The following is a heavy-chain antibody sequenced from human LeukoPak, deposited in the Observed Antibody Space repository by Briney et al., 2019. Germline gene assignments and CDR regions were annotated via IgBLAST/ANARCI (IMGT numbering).Heavy chain of an antibody. J-gene: IGHJ4*02. CDR3: AKPYDSSGYYFFPIDY. V-gene: IGHV3-48*03. D-gene: IGHD3-22*01. Sequence: SGGSLRLSCAASGFIFSSYEMNWVRQAPGKGLEWVSYISSSGSTIYYADSVKGRFTISRDNAKNSLYLQMNSLGAEDTAVYYCAKPYDSSGYYFFPIDYWGQGTLVTVSS. CDR2: ISSSGSTI. CDR1: GFIFSSYE.